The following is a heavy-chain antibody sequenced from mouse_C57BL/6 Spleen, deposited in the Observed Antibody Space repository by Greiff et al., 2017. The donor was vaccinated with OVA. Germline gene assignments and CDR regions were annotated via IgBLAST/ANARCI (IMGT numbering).Heavy chain of an antibody. V-gene: IGHV1-80*01. CDR3: AMGGYDAWFAY. D-gene: IGHD2-2*01. CDR1: GYAFSSYW. Sequence: QVQLKQSGAELVKPGASVKISCKASGYAFSSYWMNWVKQRPGKGLEWIGQIYPGDGDTNYNGKFKGKATLTADKSSSTAYMQLSSLTSEDSAVYFCAMGGYDAWFAYWGQGTLVTVSA. CDR2: IYPGDGDT. J-gene: IGHJ3*01.